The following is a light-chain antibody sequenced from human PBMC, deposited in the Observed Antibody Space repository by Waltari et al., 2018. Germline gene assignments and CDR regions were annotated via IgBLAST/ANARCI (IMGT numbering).Light chain of an antibody. Sequence: DIVMTQSPDSLAVSLGERATINCKSSQSALYSSNNKNYLAWYQQKPGQPPKLLIYWASTRESGVPDRFSGSGSETDFTLIVSSLQAEDVAVYYCQQYYSTPTFGQGTKLEIK. J-gene: IGKJ2*01. CDR1: QSALYSSNNKNY. V-gene: IGKV4-1*01. CDR3: QQYYSTPT. CDR2: WAS.